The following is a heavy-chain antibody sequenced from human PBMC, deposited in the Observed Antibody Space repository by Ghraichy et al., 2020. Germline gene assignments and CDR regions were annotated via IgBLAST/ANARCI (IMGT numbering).Heavy chain of an antibody. Sequence: GGSLRLSCATSGFIFSSYAMSWVRQAPGKGLEWVAAISVRGGSKYYADSVKGRFTISRDNSKNTLYLQMNSLRAEDTAVYYCAKDLLYCSGGSCYPDAFAICGQGTMVTVSS. V-gene: IGHV3-23*01. D-gene: IGHD2-15*01. J-gene: IGHJ3*02. CDR3: AKDLLYCSGGSCYPDAFAI. CDR2: ISVRGGSK. CDR1: GFIFSSYA.